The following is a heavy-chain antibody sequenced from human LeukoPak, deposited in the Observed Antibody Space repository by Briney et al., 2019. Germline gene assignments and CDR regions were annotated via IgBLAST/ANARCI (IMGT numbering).Heavy chain of an antibody. CDR1: GGPISSYY. Sequence: SETLSLTCTVSGGPISSYYWSWIRQPPGKGLEWIGYIYYSGSTNYNPSLKSRVTISVDTSKNQFSLKLSSVTAADTAVYYCARVKREIQLWFFAFDIWGQGTMVTVSS. CDR3: ARVKREIQLWFFAFDI. CDR2: IYYSGST. J-gene: IGHJ3*02. V-gene: IGHV4-59*01. D-gene: IGHD5-18*01.